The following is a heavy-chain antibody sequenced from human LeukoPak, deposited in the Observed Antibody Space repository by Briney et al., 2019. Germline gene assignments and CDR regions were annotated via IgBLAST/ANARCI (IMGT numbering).Heavy chain of an antibody. CDR3: ARDELQVGGWSYYYGMDL. CDR2: ITSSSNTV. D-gene: IGHD1-26*01. Sequence: PGGSLRLSCAASGFTFTIYSMNWVRQAPGKGLEWVSYITSSSNTVSYADSVKGRFTISRDNAKNSLYLQMGSLRAEDTAVYYCARDELQVGGWSYYYGMDLWGQGTTVTVSS. V-gene: IGHV3-48*01. CDR1: GFTFTIYS. J-gene: IGHJ6*02.